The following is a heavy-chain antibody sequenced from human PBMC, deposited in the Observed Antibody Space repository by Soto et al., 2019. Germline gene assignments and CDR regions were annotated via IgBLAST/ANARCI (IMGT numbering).Heavy chain of an antibody. V-gene: IGHV3-15*01. CDR1: GFTFSNVW. CDR3: LKVLRRPTGSSDY. CDR2: IKSRTENETT. Sequence: PGGPLRLSCAASGFTFSNVWLSWVRKGPGKGLEWLGRIKSRTENETTDYASPARGRLIIFRDDLKNMLYPQVNSLSSEEPGGNHRLKVLRRPTGSSDYWGQGTPVTFPS. J-gene: IGHJ4*02. D-gene: IGHD3-10*01.